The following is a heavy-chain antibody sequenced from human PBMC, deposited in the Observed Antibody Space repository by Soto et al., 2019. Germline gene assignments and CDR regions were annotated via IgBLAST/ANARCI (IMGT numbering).Heavy chain of an antibody. CDR1: GGTFSSYA. J-gene: IGHJ5*02. Sequence: SVKVSCKASGGTFSSYAISWVRQAPGQGLEWMGGIIPIFGTANYAQKFQGRVTITADESASTAYMELSSLRSEDTAVYYCARAGGLRYFDWLPPNWFDPWGQGTLVTVSS. CDR3: ARAGGLRYFDWLPPNWFDP. D-gene: IGHD3-9*01. CDR2: IIPIFGTA. V-gene: IGHV1-69*13.